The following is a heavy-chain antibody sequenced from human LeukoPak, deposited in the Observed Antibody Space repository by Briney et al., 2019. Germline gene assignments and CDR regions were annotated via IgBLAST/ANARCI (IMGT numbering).Heavy chain of an antibody. CDR2: IYYSGST. Sequence: SETLSLTCTVSGGSISSYYRSWIRQPPGKGLEWIGYIYYSGSTNYNPSLKSRVTISVDTSKNQFSLKLSSVTAADTAVYYCAREVGSGWFDPWGQGTLVTVSS. V-gene: IGHV4-59*01. CDR1: GGSISSYY. J-gene: IGHJ5*02. CDR3: AREVGSGWFDP. D-gene: IGHD1-26*01.